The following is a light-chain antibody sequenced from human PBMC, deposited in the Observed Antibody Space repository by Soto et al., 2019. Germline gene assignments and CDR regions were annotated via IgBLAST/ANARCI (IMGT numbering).Light chain of an antibody. V-gene: IGLV1-40*01. Sequence: QSVLTQPPSVSRAPGQGVTISCTGSSSNIGAGYDVHWYQQYPGTAPKFLISDRGYRPSGVPARFSVSKSGTSASLAITGLQAEDEADYYCQSYDTSLSGVVFGGGTKLTVL. J-gene: IGLJ2*01. CDR2: DRG. CDR3: QSYDTSLSGVV. CDR1: SSNIGAGYD.